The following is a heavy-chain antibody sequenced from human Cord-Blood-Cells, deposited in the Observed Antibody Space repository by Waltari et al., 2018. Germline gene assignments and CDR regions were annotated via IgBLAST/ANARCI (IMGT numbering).Heavy chain of an antibody. CDR2: IYSGGST. J-gene: IGHJ4*02. V-gene: IGHV3-53*04. CDR1: GFTVISTY. Sequence: EVQLVESGGGLVQPGGSLRLYCTASGFTVISTYMSWVRQAPGKGLEWVSVIYSGGSTYYADSVKGRFTISRHNSKNTLYLQMNSLRAEDTAVYYCAGTQSFDYWGQGTLVTVSS. CDR3: AGTQSFDY.